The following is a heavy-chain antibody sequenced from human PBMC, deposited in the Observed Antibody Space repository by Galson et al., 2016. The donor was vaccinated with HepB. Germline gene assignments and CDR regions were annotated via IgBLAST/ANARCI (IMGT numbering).Heavy chain of an antibody. Sequence: SLRLSCAASGFTFSSSGMHWVRKAPGKGLEWLALIWYDGSNDYYADSVKGRFTISRDNSKNTLYLQLNSLRAEDTAVYYCAREHPGIAAAILDYWGQGTLVTVST. D-gene: IGHD6-25*01. J-gene: IGHJ4*02. CDR3: AREHPGIAAAILDY. V-gene: IGHV3-33*01. CDR1: GFTFSSSG. CDR2: IWYDGSND.